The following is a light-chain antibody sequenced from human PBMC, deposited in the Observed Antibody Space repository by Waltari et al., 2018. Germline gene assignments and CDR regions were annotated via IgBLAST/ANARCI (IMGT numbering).Light chain of an antibody. Sequence: DFVMTQSPLSLPVTPGEPASISCRSSQSLLHSNGYNYLDWYLQKPGQSPQLLIYLGSNRASGVPDRFSGSGSGTDFTLKISRVEAEDVGVYYCMQALQTPITFGQGTRPEIK. CDR2: LGS. CDR3: MQALQTPIT. V-gene: IGKV2-28*01. CDR1: QSLLHSNGYNY. J-gene: IGKJ5*01.